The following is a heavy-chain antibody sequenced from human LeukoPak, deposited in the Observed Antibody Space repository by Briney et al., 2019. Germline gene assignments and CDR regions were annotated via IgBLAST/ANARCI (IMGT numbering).Heavy chain of an antibody. Sequence: SETLSLTCTVSGGSISSSSYYWGWIRQPPGKGLEWIGSTYYSGSTYYNPSLKSRVTISVDTSKNQFSLKLSSVTAADTAVYYCARDSVSSSSSPFFDYWGQGTLVTVSS. V-gene: IGHV4-39*07. J-gene: IGHJ4*02. D-gene: IGHD6-6*01. CDR3: ARDSVSSSSSPFFDY. CDR2: TYYSGST. CDR1: GGSISSSSYY.